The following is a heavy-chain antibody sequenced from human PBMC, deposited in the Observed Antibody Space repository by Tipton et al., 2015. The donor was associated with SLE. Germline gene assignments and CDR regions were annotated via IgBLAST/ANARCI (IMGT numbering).Heavy chain of an antibody. V-gene: IGHV1-69*09. Sequence: QVQLVQSGAEVKKPGSSVKVSCKASGGTFSSYTISWVRQAPGQGLEWMGRIIPILGIANYAQKFQGRVTITADKSTSTAYMELSSLRAEDTAVYYCAKETENNWEFDYWGQGTLVTVSS. CDR3: AKETENNWEFDY. J-gene: IGHJ4*02. CDR2: IIPILGIA. D-gene: IGHD1-26*01. CDR1: GGTFSSYT.